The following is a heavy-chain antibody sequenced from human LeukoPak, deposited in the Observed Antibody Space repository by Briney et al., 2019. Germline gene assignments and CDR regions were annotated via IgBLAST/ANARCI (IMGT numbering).Heavy chain of an antibody. CDR3: AKDIARAEMAFDI. D-gene: IGHD6-13*01. Sequence: GRSLRLSCAASGFTFSSYGMHWVRQAPGKGLEWVAVISYDGSNKYYADSVKGRFTISRDNSKNTLYLQMNSLRAEDTAVYYCAKDIARAEMAFDIWGQGTMVTVSS. J-gene: IGHJ3*02. CDR1: GFTFSSYG. CDR2: ISYDGSNK. V-gene: IGHV3-30*18.